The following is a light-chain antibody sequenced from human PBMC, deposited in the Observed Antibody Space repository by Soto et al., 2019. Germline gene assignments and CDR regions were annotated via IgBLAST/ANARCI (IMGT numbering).Light chain of an antibody. J-gene: IGLJ2*01. CDR1: SSNIGSNT. Sequence: QSVLTQPPSASGTSGQRVTISCSGGSSNIGSNTVNWYQQLPGTAPKLLIYSNNQRPSGVPDRFSGSKSGTSASLAISGLQSEDEAHYYCAAWDDSLNGVVFGGGTKLTVL. CDR2: SNN. CDR3: AAWDDSLNGVV. V-gene: IGLV1-44*01.